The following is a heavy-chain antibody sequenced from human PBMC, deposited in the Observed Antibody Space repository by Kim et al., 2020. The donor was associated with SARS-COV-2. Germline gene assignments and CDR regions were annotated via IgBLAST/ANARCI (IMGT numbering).Heavy chain of an antibody. Sequence: SETLSLTCTVSGYSISSGYYWGWIRQPPGKGLEWIGSIYHSGSTYYNPSLKSRVTISVDTSKNQFSLKLSSVTAADTAVYYCARIYGDYYFDYWGQGTLVTVSS. CDR1: GYSISSGYY. D-gene: IGHD4-17*01. CDR3: ARIYGDYYFDY. J-gene: IGHJ4*02. CDR2: IYHSGST. V-gene: IGHV4-38-2*02.